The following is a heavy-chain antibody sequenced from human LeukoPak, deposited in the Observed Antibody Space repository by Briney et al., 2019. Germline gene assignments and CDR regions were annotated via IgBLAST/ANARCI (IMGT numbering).Heavy chain of an antibody. J-gene: IGHJ4*02. CDR2: IYYSGST. D-gene: IGHD5-12*01. CDR1: GGSISSSSYY. Sequence: SETLSLTCTVSGGSISSSSYYWGWIRQPPGKGLEWIGSIYYSGSTYYNPSLKSRVTISVDTSKNQFSLKLSSVTAADTAVYYCTIVHSGYDSHFDYWGQGTLVTVSS. CDR3: TIVHSGYDSHFDY. V-gene: IGHV4-39*07.